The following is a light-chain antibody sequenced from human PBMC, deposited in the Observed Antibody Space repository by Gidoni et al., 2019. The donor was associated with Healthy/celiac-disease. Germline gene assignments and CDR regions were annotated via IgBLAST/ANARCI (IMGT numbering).Light chain of an antibody. Sequence: EIVMTQSPATLSVSPGERATLSCRASQSVSSNLAWYQQKPGQAPRLLIYGASTRATGIPARFSGSGSGTEFTLTISSLQSEDFAVYYCQHYNNWPPWTFXXXTKVEIK. V-gene: IGKV3-15*01. J-gene: IGKJ1*01. CDR1: QSVSSN. CDR3: QHYNNWPPWT. CDR2: GAS.